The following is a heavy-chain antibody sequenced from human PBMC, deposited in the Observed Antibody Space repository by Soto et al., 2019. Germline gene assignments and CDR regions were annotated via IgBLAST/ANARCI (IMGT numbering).Heavy chain of an antibody. J-gene: IGHJ6*03. V-gene: IGHV1-69*01. CDR2: IIPIFHRA. D-gene: IGHD3-3*02. CDR1: GGTFRSYG. CDR3: ALVADVRAGVPIYGVNTTAYEMDV. Sequence: QVQLVQSGAEVKKPGSSVKVSCKASGGTFRSYGITWVRQAPGQGLEWVGGIIPIFHRANFAQKFQDRVTITADEYTNPAYVELSSLTSEDTAVYYCALVADVRAGVPIYGVNTTAYEMDVWGKGTTVTVSS.